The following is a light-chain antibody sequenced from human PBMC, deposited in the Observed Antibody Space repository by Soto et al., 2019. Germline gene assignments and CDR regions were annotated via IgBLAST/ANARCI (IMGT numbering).Light chain of an antibody. CDR1: RSDVGRYNY. J-gene: IGLJ1*01. CDR2: DVS. CDR3: NSYTGTSARYV. V-gene: IGLV2-14*03. Sequence: QSVLTQPASVSGSPGESITISCTGARSDVGRYNYVSWYQQHPGKAPKLIIFDVSYRPSGVSNRFSGSKSANTASLTIFGLQAEDEADYYCNSYTGTSARYVFGTGT.